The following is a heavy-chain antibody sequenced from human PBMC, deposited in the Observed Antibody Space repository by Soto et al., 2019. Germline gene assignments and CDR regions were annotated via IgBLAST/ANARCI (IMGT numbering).Heavy chain of an antibody. V-gene: IGHV4-31*03. D-gene: IGHD6-19*01. CDR3: ARSAWAGEFDY. CDR2: IYYSGIT. CDR1: GASISHVGHF. J-gene: IGHJ4*02. Sequence: SETLSLTCTVSGASISHVGHFWSWIRQHPGKGLEWIGYIYYSGITHYNPSLKSRAIISVDTSLSQNSLNLSSVAAADTAVYFCARSAWAGEFDYWGQGTVVTVSS.